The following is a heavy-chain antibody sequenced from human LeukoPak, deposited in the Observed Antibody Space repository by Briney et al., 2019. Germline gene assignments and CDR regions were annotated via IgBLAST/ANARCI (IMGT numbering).Heavy chain of an antibody. CDR3: ARTEMATMKLDY. CDR2: INHSGST. J-gene: IGHJ4*02. Sequence: PSETLSLTCAVYGGSFSGYYWSWIRQPPGKGLEWIGEINHSGSTNYNPSLKSRVTISVDTSKNQFSLKLSSVTAADTAVYYCARTEMATMKLDYWGQGTPVTVSS. D-gene: IGHD5-12*01. V-gene: IGHV4-34*01. CDR1: GGSFSGYY.